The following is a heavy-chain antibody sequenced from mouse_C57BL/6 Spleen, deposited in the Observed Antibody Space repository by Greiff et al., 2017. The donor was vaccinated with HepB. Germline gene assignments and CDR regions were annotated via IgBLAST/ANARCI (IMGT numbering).Heavy chain of an antibody. CDR2: IDPSDSYT. D-gene: IGHD1-1*01. CDR3: ARWVTTVRYFDV. V-gene: IGHV1-50*01. J-gene: IGHJ1*03. Sequence: VQLQQPGAELVKPGASVKLSCKASGYTFTSYWMQWVKQRPGQGLEWIGEIDPSDSYTNYNQKFKGKATLTVDTSSSTAYMQLSSLTSEDSAVYYCARWVTTVRYFDVWGTGTTVTVSS. CDR1: GYTFTSYW.